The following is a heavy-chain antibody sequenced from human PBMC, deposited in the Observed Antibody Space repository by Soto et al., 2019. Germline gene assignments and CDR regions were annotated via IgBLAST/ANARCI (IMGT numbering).Heavy chain of an antibody. CDR1: GGSFSGYY. CDR2: INHSGST. D-gene: IGHD3-10*01. V-gene: IGHV4-34*01. J-gene: IGHJ5*02. Sequence: QVQLQQWGAGLLKPSETLSLTCAVYGGSFSGYYWSWIRQPPGKGLEWIGEINHSGSTNYNPSIKSRVTISVDTSKNQFSLKLSSVTAADTAVYYCARGRGRITMVRGVDNWFDPWGQGTLVTVSS. CDR3: ARGRGRITMVRGVDNWFDP.